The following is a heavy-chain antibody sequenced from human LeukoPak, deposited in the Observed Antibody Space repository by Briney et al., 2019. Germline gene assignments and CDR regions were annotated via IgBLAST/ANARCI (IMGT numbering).Heavy chain of an antibody. Sequence: GGSLRLSCAASGFTFSSYAMSWVRQAPGKGLEWVSAISGSGGSTYYADSVKGRFTISRDNSKNTLYLQMNSLRAEETAVYYCAKGSHDYVWGSYRYGVYYFDYWGQGTLVTVSS. CDR2: ISGSGGST. V-gene: IGHV3-23*01. D-gene: IGHD3-16*02. CDR1: GFTFSSYA. CDR3: AKGSHDYVWGSYRYGVYYFDY. J-gene: IGHJ4*02.